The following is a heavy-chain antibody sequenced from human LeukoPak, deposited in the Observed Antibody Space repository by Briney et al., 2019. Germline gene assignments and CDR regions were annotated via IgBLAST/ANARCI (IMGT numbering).Heavy chain of an antibody. V-gene: IGHV3-23*01. CDR3: AVRGIYGYSYWGLFDY. CDR2: ISAGADAT. J-gene: IGHJ4*02. CDR1: GLPFSNYA. D-gene: IGHD3-22*01. Sequence: PGGSLRLSCAASGLPFSNYALCWVRQAPGKGLEWVSCISAGADATYYADSVTGRFTISRDNSNNRLFQQMSSLRAEDTAVYYCAVRGIYGYSYWGLFDYWGQGTLVTVSS.